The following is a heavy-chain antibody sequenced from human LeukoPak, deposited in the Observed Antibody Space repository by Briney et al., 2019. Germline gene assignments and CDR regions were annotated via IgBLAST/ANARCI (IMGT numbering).Heavy chain of an antibody. CDR2: IYTGGSI. CDR1: GLTVSSNY. D-gene: IGHD3-10*01. CDR3: ARAVVRGVIIHFDY. Sequence: PGGSLRLSCAASGLTVSSNYMSWVRQAPGKGLEWVSVIYTGGSIYYADSVKGRFTISRDNSKNTLYLQMRSLRAEDTAVYYCARAVVRGVIIHFDYWGQGTLVTVSS. J-gene: IGHJ4*02. V-gene: IGHV3-53*01.